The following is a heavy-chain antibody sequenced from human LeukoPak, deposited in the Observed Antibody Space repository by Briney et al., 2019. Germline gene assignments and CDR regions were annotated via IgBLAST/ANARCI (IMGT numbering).Heavy chain of an antibody. CDR1: GGSISSGDYY. J-gene: IGHJ6*02. Sequence: PSETLSLTCTVSGGSISSGDYYWSWIRQPPGKGLEWIGYIYYSGSTYYNPSLKSRVTISVDTSKNQFSLKLSSVTAADTAVYYCARGGAVFTIFGIYYYYGMDVWGQGTTVTVSS. CDR3: ARGGAVFTIFGIYYYYGMDV. V-gene: IGHV4-30-4*01. D-gene: IGHD3-3*01. CDR2: IYYSGST.